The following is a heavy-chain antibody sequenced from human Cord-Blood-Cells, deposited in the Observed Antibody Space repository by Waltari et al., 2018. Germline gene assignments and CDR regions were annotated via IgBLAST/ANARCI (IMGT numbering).Heavy chain of an antibody. D-gene: IGHD7-27*01. V-gene: IGHV1-2*04. CDR1: GYTLTGYY. CDR2: NNPNSGGT. J-gene: IGHJ3*02. CDR3: ARASLTGDDVFDI. Sequence: QVQLVQSGAEVKKPGASVKVSCKASGYTLTGYYMHWVRQAPGQGLEWMRCNNPNSGGTNYAQKLEGWVTMTRDTSISTAYMELSRLRSDDTAVYYCARASLTGDDVFDIWGQGTMVTVSS.